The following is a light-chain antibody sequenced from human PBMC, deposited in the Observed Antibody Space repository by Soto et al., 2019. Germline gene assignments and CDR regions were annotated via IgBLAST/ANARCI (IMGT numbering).Light chain of an antibody. Sequence: QSVLTQPASVSGSPGQSITISCTGTSSDVGGYNYVSWYQQHPGKAPKLMIYDVSNRPSGVPNRFSGSKSGNTASLTVSGLQAEDEADYYCSSYAGSNNFVVFGGGTKVTV. V-gene: IGLV2-8*01. J-gene: IGLJ2*01. CDR3: SSYAGSNNFVV. CDR2: DVS. CDR1: SSDVGGYNY.